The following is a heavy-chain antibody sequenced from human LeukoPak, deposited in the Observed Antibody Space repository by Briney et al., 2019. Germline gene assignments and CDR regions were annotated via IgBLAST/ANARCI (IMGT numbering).Heavy chain of an antibody. Sequence: GASVKVSCKASGYTFTGYYIHWVRQAPGQGLEWMGRINPNSGGTNYAQRFQGRVTMTRDTSISTAYMELSRLRSDDTAVYYCARGGEYYDILTGYSQPLDVWGQGTTVTVSS. CDR3: ARGGEYYDILTGYSQPLDV. CDR1: GYTFTGYY. J-gene: IGHJ6*02. V-gene: IGHV1-2*06. D-gene: IGHD3-9*01. CDR2: INPNSGGT.